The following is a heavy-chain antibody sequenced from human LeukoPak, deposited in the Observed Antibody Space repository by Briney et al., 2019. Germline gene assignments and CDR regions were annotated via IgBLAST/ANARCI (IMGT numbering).Heavy chain of an antibody. CDR2: ISGRGGST. Sequence: GGSLRLSCAASGFTLSSYAMNWVRQAPGKGLEGVSNISGRGGSTYYADSVKGRFTISRDNSNNTLCMQMNSLRSEDTAVYYCGKSVGGTGDPVDYWGQGTLVIVSA. D-gene: IGHD6-19*01. V-gene: IGHV3-23*01. CDR1: GFTLSSYA. CDR3: GKSVGGTGDPVDY. J-gene: IGHJ4*02.